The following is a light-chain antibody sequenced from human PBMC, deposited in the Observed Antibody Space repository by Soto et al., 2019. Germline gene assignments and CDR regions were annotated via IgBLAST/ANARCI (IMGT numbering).Light chain of an antibody. CDR1: SSDVGGYSY. J-gene: IGLJ2*01. V-gene: IGLV2-14*01. CDR3: SSYTSSSTLVV. Sequence: QSALTQPASVSGSPGQSITISCTGTSSDVGGYSYVSWYQHHPGKAPNLMIYEVSNRPSGVSNRFSGSKSGNTASLTISGLQAEDEADYYCSSYTSSSTLVVFGGGTKVTVL. CDR2: EVS.